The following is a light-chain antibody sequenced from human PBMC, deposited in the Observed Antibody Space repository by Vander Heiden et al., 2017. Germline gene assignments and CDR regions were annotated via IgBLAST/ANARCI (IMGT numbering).Light chain of an antibody. CDR2: EQN. J-gene: IGLJ2*01. V-gene: IGLV3-1*01. CDR3: QAWDDSAVI. CDR1: IWGGRD. Sequence: SHQLTQPPSVAVSPGQAASITCSGDIWGGRDASWYQHKSVQSPVLVIYEQNKRPAGIPERVSGSISENTATLTISGTQAMDEADYYCQAWDDSAVIFGGGTKLTVL.